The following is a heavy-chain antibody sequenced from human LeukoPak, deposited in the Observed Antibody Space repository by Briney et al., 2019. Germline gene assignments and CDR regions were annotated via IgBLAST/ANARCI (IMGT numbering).Heavy chain of an antibody. CDR3: ARAKLAVAGT. D-gene: IGHD6-19*01. CDR2: INHSGST. J-gene: IGHJ4*02. Sequence: PSETLSLTCAVYGGSFSGYYWSWIRQPPGKGLEWIGEINHSGSTNYNPSLKSRVTISVDTSKNQFSLKLSSVTAADTAVYYCARAKLAVAGTWGQGTLVTVSS. V-gene: IGHV4-34*01. CDR1: GGSFSGYY.